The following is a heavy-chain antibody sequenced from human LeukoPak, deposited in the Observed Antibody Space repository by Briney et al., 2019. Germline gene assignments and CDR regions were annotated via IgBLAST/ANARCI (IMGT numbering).Heavy chain of an antibody. CDR3: ARRDARTTGTSIFDY. D-gene: IGHD1-1*01. CDR1: GYSFTSYW. Sequence: GESLKTSCKGSGYSFTSYWSGWVRQIPGKGLGWMGIIYPGDSDTRYSPSFQGQVPISADKSISTAYLQWSSLKASDTAMYYCARRDARTTGTSIFDYWGQGTLVTVSS. CDR2: IYPGDSDT. J-gene: IGHJ4*02. V-gene: IGHV5-51*01.